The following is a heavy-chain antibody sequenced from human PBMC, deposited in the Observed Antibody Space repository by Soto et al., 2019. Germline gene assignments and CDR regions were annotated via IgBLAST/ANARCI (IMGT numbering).Heavy chain of an antibody. CDR1: GFSLSNARMG. V-gene: IGHV2-26*01. Sequence: QVTLKESGPVLVKPTETLTLTCTVSGFSLSNARMGVSWIRQPPGKALEWLAHIFSNDEKSYSTSLKSRLTISKDTSNRRVVLTMTNMDPVDTATYYCARIPRGYSPYYFDYWGQGTLVTVSS. J-gene: IGHJ4*02. CDR3: ARIPRGYSPYYFDY. D-gene: IGHD5-18*01. CDR2: IFSNDEK.